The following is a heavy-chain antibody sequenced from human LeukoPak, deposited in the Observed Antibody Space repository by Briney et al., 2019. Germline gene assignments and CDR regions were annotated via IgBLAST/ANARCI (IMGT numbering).Heavy chain of an antibody. Sequence: PSETLSLTCTVSGGSISSYYWSWIRQPPGKGLEWIGYIYYSGSTNYNPSLKSRVTISVDTSKNQFSLKLSSVTAADTAVYYCARMHDSSGYYYGYWGQGTLVTVSS. CDR3: ARMHDSSGYYYGY. CDR1: GGSISSYY. D-gene: IGHD3-22*01. V-gene: IGHV4-59*01. J-gene: IGHJ4*02. CDR2: IYYSGST.